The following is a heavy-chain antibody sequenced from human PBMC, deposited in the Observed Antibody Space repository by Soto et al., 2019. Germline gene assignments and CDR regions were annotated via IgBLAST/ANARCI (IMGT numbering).Heavy chain of an antibody. CDR1: GFSFSSYG. V-gene: IGHV3-33*01. D-gene: IGHD4-17*01. CDR3: ERDDDYGDNGLDY. Sequence: QVQLVESGGGVVQPGRSLRLSCAASGFSFSSYGMHWVRQAPGKGLEWVAVILDDGRDKDYTDAVKGRFTISRDNSKNALYLEMNSLRAEDTAVYYCERDDDYGDNGLDYGGQGPLVTVFS. CDR2: ILDDGRDK. J-gene: IGHJ4*02.